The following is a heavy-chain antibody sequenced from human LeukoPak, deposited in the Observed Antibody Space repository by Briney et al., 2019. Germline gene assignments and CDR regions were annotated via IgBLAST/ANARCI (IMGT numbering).Heavy chain of an antibody. CDR3: ARESLIHSGGSTFDY. CDR2: IWYDGSNK. Sequence: GGSLRLSCAASGFTFSSYGMHWVRQAPGKGLEWVAVIWYDGSNKYYADSVKGRFTISRDNSKNTLYLQMNSLRAEDTAVYYCARESLIHSGGSTFDYWGQGTLVTVSS. D-gene: IGHD2-15*01. V-gene: IGHV3-33*01. J-gene: IGHJ4*02. CDR1: GFTFSSYG.